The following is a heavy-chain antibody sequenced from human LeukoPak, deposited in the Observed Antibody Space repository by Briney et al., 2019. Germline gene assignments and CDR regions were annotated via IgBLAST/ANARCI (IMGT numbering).Heavy chain of an antibody. CDR3: AAPAYCGGDCYFPFDY. D-gene: IGHD2-21*02. CDR1: GGTFSSYA. V-gene: IGHV1-69*13. J-gene: IGHJ4*02. Sequence: GASVKVSCKASGGTFSSYAISWVRQAPGQGLEWMGGIIPIFGTANYAQKFQGRVTITADESTSTAYMELSSLRSEDTAVYYCAAPAYCGGDCYFPFDYWGQGTLVTVSS. CDR2: IIPIFGTA.